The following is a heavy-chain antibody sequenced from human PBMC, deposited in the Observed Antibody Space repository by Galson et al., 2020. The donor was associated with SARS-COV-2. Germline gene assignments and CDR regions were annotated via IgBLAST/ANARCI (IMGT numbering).Heavy chain of an antibody. V-gene: IGHV3-11*01. CDR1: AFTFSDYY. J-gene: IGHJ6*02. D-gene: IGHD5-18*01. CDR2: ISSSGSTI. Sequence: GGSLRLSCAAFAFTFSDYYMYWIRQAPGKGLEWVSYISSSGSTIYYADSVKGRFTISRDNVKNSLYLQMNSLRVEDTAVYYCARSDGYDPYYYDGMDVWGQGTTVTVSS. CDR3: ARSDGYDPYYYDGMDV.